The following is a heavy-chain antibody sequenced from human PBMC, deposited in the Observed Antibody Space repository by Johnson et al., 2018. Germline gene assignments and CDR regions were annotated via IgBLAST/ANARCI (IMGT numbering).Heavy chain of an antibody. V-gene: IGHV3-9*01. CDR3: ARGKGSSGYYYGMDV. Sequence: VQLVQSGGGLVQXGRSXRLXCAASGFTFDDYAMHWVWQAPGKGLEWVSGISWNSGSIGYADSVKGRFTISRDNSKNTLYLQMNSLRAEDTAVYYCARGKGSSGYYYGMDVWGQGTTVTVSS. CDR1: GFTFDDYA. CDR2: ISWNSGSI. D-gene: IGHD6-6*01. J-gene: IGHJ6*02.